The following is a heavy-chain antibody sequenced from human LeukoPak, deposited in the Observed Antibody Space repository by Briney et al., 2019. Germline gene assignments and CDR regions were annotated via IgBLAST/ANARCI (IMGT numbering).Heavy chain of an antibody. CDR2: ISGSGGST. CDR3: AEGYCSSTSCYRGIRLDY. Sequence: GGSLRLSCAASGFTFSSYAMSWVRQAPGKGLEWVSAISGSGGSTYYADSVKGRFTISRDNSKNTLYLQMNSLRAEDTAVYYCAEGYCSSTSCYRGIRLDYWGQGTLVTVSS. CDR1: GFTFSSYA. J-gene: IGHJ4*02. D-gene: IGHD2-2*01. V-gene: IGHV3-23*01.